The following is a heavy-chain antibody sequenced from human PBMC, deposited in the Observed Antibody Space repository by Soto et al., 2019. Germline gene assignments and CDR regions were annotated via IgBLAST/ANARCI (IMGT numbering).Heavy chain of an antibody. V-gene: IGHV1-69*13. CDR1: GGTFSSYA. CDR2: IIPIFGTP. Sequence: SVKVSCKASGGTFSSYAISWVRQAPGQGLEWMGGIIPIFGTPNYAQKFQGRVTITADESTSTAYMELSSLRSEDTAVYYCARSGTGYYDFWSGYRTFDYWGQGTLVTVSS. CDR3: ARSGTGYYDFWSGYRTFDY. D-gene: IGHD3-3*01. J-gene: IGHJ4*02.